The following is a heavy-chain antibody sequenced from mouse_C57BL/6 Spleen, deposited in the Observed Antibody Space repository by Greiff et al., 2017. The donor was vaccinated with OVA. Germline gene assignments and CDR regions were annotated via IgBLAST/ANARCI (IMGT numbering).Heavy chain of an antibody. V-gene: IGHV1-69*01. CDR1: GYTFTSYW. J-gene: IGHJ3*01. Sequence: VQLQQPGAELVMPGASVKLSCKASGYTFTSYWMHWVKQRPGQGLEWIGEIDPSDSYTNYNQKFKGKSTLTVDKSSSTAYMQLSSLTSEDSAVYYCARSGENPYWGQGTLVTVSA. CDR2: IDPSDSYT. CDR3: ARSGENPY. D-gene: IGHD3-1*01.